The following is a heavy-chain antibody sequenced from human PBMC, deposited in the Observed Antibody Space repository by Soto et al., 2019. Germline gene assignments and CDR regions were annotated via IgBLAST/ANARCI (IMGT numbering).Heavy chain of an antibody. V-gene: IGHV3-11*01. D-gene: IGHD3-10*01. Sequence: GSLRLSCEASGFPFSAYYMSWIRQAPGKGLEWVSYISSSGSTKYYAYSVKGRFTISRDNAKDSLYLQMNSLRAEDTAVYYCARDHPPYYYGSGSALGYWGQGTLVTVSS. CDR1: GFPFSAYY. CDR2: ISSSGSTK. J-gene: IGHJ4*02. CDR3: ARDHPPYYYGSGSALGY.